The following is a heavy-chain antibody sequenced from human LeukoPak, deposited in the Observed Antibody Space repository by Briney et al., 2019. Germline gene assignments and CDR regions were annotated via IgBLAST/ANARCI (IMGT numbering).Heavy chain of an antibody. CDR1: GFTFSDFT. J-gene: IGHJ4*02. CDR3: ARCRTTVTAMPGY. V-gene: IGHV3-48*01. Sequence: GGSLRLSCAVAGFTFSDFTMNWIRQAPGKGLEWISYITKSGYSKFYADSVKGRFTISRDTAKNSLYLQMNSLRSEDTAVYYCARCRTTVTAMPGYWGQGTLVTVSS. D-gene: IGHD4-17*01. CDR2: ITKSGYSK.